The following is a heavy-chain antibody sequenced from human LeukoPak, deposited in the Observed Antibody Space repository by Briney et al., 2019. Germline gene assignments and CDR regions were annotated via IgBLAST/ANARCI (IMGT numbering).Heavy chain of an antibody. CDR3: AGRYYDILTGGREGFDY. CDR2: ISYDGSNK. J-gene: IGHJ4*02. Sequence: GGSLRLSCAASGSTFSTYAMHWVRQAPGKGLEWVAVISYDGSNKYYADSVKGRFIISRDNSKNTLSLQMNSLRAEDTAVYYCAGRYYDILTGGREGFDYWGQGTLVTVSS. CDR1: GSTFSTYA. D-gene: IGHD3-9*01. V-gene: IGHV3-30*04.